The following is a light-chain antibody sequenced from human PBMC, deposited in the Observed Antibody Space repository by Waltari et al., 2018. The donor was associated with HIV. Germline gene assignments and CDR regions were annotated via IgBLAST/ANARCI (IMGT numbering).Light chain of an antibody. CDR2: KVS. CDR3: MRGTHWPYT. V-gene: IGKV2-30*01. J-gene: IGKJ2*01. CDR1: LSLVYSDGNTY. Sequence: DVVMTQSPLSLPVTLGQPASISCRSSLSLVYSDGNTYLSWFQQRPGQSPRRLVYKVSKRDSGVPDRFSGSGSGTGFTLKISRVEAEDVGVYYCMRGTHWPYTFGQGTKLEIK.